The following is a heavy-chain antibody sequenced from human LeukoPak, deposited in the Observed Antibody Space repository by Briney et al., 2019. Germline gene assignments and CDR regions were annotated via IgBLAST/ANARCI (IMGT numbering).Heavy chain of an antibody. D-gene: IGHD1-26*01. V-gene: IGHV3-30*03. CDR2: ISYDGSNK. CDR1: GFALSNYG. J-gene: IGHJ4*02. Sequence: GGSLRLSCAASGFALSNYGMHWVRQAPGKGLEWVTVISYDGSNKYYGDSVKGRFTISRDNSKNTLYLQMNSLRAEDTAVYYCARAVGPFDYWGQGTLVTVSS. CDR3: ARAVGPFDY.